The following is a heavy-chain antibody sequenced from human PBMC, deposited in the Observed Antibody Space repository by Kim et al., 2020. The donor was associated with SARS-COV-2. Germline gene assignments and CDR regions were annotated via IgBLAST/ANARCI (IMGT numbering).Heavy chain of an antibody. J-gene: IGHJ3*02. D-gene: IGHD3-10*01. CDR1: GGTFSSYA. V-gene: IGHV1-69*04. CDR2: IIPILGIA. CDR3: ARDLRSIDALIARSQHMVRGVMEIDAFDI. Sequence: SVKVSCKASGGTFSSYAISWVRQAPGQGLEWMGRIIPILGIANYAQKFQGRVTITADKSTSTAYMELSSLRSEDTAVYYCARDLRSIDALIARSQHMVRGVMEIDAFDIWGQGTMVTVSS.